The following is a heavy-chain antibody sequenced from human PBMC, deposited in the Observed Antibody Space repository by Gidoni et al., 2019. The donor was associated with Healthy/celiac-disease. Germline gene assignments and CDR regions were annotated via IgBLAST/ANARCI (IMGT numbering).Heavy chain of an antibody. CDR1: GYTFTSYG. Sequence: QVQLVQSGAEVKKPGASVKVSCKASGYTFTSYGISWVRQAPGQGLEWMGWISAYNGNTNYAQKLQGRVTMTTDTSTSTAYMELRSLRSDDTAGYYCARGHCTGGVCYKGYYYFDYWGQGTLVTVSS. CDR2: ISAYNGNT. V-gene: IGHV1-18*01. CDR3: ARGHCTGGVCYKGYYYFDY. D-gene: IGHD2-8*02. J-gene: IGHJ4*02.